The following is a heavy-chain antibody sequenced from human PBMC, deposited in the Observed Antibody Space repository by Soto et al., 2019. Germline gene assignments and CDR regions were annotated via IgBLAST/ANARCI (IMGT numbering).Heavy chain of an antibody. D-gene: IGHD3-3*01. Sequence: QVHLVESGGGLVRPGGSLRLSCAASGFTFSDFYMSWIRQAPGKGLESLSYISGDSGDTNYADSVKGRFTISRDNAKNSLYLQMNSLRVKDTAVYYCATGPRRLSDWGQGTLVIVSS. CDR3: ATGPRRLSD. V-gene: IGHV3-11*05. CDR2: ISGDSGDT. J-gene: IGHJ4*02. CDR1: GFTFSDFY.